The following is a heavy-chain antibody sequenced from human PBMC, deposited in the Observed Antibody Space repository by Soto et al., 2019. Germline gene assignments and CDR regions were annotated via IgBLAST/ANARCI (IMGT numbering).Heavy chain of an antibody. CDR2: ISYDGSNK. CDR1: GFTFSSYA. D-gene: IGHD6-19*01. Sequence: GGSLRLSCAASGFTFSSYAMHWVRQAPGKGLEWVAVISYDGSNKYYADSVKGRFTISRDNSKNTLYLQMNSLRAEDTAVYYCARDSRIAVAGTGFDYWGQGPLVTVSS. CDR3: ARDSRIAVAGTGFDY. J-gene: IGHJ4*02. V-gene: IGHV3-30-3*01.